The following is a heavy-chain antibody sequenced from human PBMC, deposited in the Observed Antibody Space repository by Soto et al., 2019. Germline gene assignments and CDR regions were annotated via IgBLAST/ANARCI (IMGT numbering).Heavy chain of an antibody. CDR3: ARAPKVSGSAQTRPDF. V-gene: IGHV4-34*01. CDR2: ISPSGTT. J-gene: IGHJ4*02. Sequence: SETLSLTCSLYSGSLSGYYWSWIRQPPGKGLEWIGEISPSGTTNYSPSLKSRVSISVDTSKNQFSLNLTSLTAADTAVYYCARAPKVSGSAQTRPDFWGQGTLVTVS. CDR1: SGSLSGYY. D-gene: IGHD6-6*01.